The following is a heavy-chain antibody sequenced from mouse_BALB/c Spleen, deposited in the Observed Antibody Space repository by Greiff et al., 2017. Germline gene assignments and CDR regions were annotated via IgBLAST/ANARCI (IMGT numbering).Heavy chain of an antibody. J-gene: IGHJ4*01. V-gene: IGHV5-9-4*01. CDR3: ARLPMDY. Sequence: EVKLMESGGGLVKPGGSLKLPCAASGFTFSSYAMSWVRQSPEKRLEWVAEISSGGSYTYYPDTVTGRFTISRDNAKNTLYLEMSSLRSEDTAMYYCARLPMDYWGQGTSVTVSS. CDR2: ISSGGSYT. CDR1: GFTFSSYA.